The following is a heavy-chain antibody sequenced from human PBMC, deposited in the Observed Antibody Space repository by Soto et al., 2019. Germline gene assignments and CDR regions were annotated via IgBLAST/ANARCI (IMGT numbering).Heavy chain of an antibody. D-gene: IGHD3-22*01. CDR2: IYSAGNT. CDR3: TIPRGPMIRP. Sequence: GGSLRLSCAASGFTVSSNYMSWVRQAPGKGLEWISIIYSAGNTYYADSVKGRFTISRDNSKNTLYLQMNSLGAEDTAVYYCTIPRGPMIRPWGQGTLVTVS. CDR1: GFTVSSNY. J-gene: IGHJ5*02. V-gene: IGHV3-66*01.